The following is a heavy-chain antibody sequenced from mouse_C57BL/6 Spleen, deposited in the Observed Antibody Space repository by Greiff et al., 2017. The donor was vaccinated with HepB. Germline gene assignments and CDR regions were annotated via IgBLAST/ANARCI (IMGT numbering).Heavy chain of an antibody. V-gene: IGHV2-2*01. CDR1: GFSLTSYG. J-gene: IGHJ4*01. CDR2: IWSGGST. Sequence: QVQLQQSGPGLVQPSQSLSITCTVSGFSLTSYGVHWVRQSPGKGLEWLGVIWSGGSTDYNAAFISRLSISKDNSKSQVFFKMNSLQADDTAIYYCARKKDSSGPHYYAMDYWGQGTSVTVSS. D-gene: IGHD3-2*02. CDR3: ARKKDSSGPHYYAMDY.